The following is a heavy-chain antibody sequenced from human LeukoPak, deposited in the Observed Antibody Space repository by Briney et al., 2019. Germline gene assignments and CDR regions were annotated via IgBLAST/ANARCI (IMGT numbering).Heavy chain of an antibody. J-gene: IGHJ4*02. CDR1: GYTFTSYG. V-gene: IGHV1-18*01. CDR3: ARDYRVVPAATPDY. D-gene: IGHD2-2*01. CDR2: ISAYNGNT. Sequence: ASVKVSCKASGYTFTSYGISWVRQAPGQGLEWMGWISAYNGNTNYTQKLHGRGTMTTDTSTSTAYMELRSLRSDDTAVYYCARDYRVVPAATPDYWGQGTLVTVSS.